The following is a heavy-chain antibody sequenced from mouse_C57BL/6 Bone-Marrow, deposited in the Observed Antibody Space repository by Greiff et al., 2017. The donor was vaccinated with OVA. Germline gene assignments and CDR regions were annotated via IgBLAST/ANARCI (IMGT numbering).Heavy chain of an antibody. CDR2: IDPENGDT. J-gene: IGHJ3*01. Sequence: EVKLVESGAELVRPGASVKLSCTASGFNIKDDYMHWVKQRPEQGLEWIGWIDPENGDTEYASKFQGKATITADTSSNTAYLQLSSLTSEDTAVYYCTRRYYGSSPFAYWGQGTLVTVSA. D-gene: IGHD1-1*01. V-gene: IGHV14-4*01. CDR1: GFNIKDDY. CDR3: TRRYYGSSPFAY.